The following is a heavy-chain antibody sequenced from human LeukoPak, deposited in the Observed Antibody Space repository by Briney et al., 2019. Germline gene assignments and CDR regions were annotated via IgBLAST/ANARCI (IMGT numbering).Heavy chain of an antibody. D-gene: IGHD6-19*01. V-gene: IGHV4-34*01. CDR2: INHSGST. CDR3: ARDGYSSGVDV. J-gene: IGHJ6*04. CDR1: GGSFSGYY. Sequence: SETLSLTCAVYGGSFSGYYWSWIRQPPGKGLEWIGEINHSGSTNYNPSLKSRVTISVDTSKNQFSLKLSSVTAADTAVYYCARDGYSSGVDVWGEGTTVTVSS.